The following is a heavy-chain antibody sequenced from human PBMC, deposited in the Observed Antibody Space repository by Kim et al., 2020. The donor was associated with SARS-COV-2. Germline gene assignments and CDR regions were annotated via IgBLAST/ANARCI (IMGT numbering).Heavy chain of an antibody. D-gene: IGHD3-10*01. V-gene: IGHV4-34*01. Sequence: SETLSLTCAVYGGSFSGYYWSWIRQPPGKGLEWIGEINHSGRTNYNPSLKSRVTIPVDTSKNKFSLKLTSVTAADTAVSYCARRFSNTSGWGSHYDDLWG. CDR3: ARRFSNTSGWGSHYDDL. J-gene: IGHJ2*01. CDR2: INHSGRT. CDR1: GGSFSGYY.